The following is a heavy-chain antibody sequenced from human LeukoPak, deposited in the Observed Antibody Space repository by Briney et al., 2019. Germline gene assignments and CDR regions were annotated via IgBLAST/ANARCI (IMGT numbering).Heavy chain of an antibody. Sequence: PSETLSLTCTVSGYSISSGYYWGWIRQPPGKGLEWIGGIYHSGSTYYNPSLKSRVTISVDKSKNQFSLKLSSVTAADMAVYYCARASHDYGDYSHFDYWGQGTLVTVSS. CDR1: GYSISSGYY. V-gene: IGHV4-38-2*02. CDR3: ARASHDYGDYSHFDY. CDR2: IYHSGST. D-gene: IGHD4-17*01. J-gene: IGHJ4*02.